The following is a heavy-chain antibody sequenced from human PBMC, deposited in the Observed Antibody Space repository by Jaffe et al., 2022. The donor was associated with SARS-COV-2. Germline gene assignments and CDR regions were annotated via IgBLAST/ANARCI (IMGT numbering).Heavy chain of an antibody. Sequence: QVQLQESGPGLVKPSQTLSLTCTVSGGSISSGSYYWSWIRQPAGKGLEWIGRIYTSGSTNYNPSLKSRVTISVDTSKNQFSLKLSSVTAADTAVYYCARSTTVTGGFDYWGQGTLVTVSS. CDR2: IYTSGST. D-gene: IGHD4-17*01. J-gene: IGHJ4*02. CDR3: ARSTTVTGGFDY. V-gene: IGHV4-61*02. CDR1: GGSISSGSYY.